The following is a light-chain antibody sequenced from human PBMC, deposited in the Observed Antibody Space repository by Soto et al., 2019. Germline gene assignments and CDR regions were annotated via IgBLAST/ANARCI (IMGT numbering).Light chain of an antibody. CDR2: QVT. Sequence: QSLLTQPASVSGSPGQSITISCTGTSSDFGTYNVVSWYQQRPGEAPKLMIYQVTKRPSGVSNRFSGSKSGNTASLTISGLQAEDEAHYYCYSYAGTNTFLFGTGTKLTVL. V-gene: IGLV2-23*02. CDR3: YSYAGTNTFL. J-gene: IGLJ1*01. CDR1: SSDFGTYNV.